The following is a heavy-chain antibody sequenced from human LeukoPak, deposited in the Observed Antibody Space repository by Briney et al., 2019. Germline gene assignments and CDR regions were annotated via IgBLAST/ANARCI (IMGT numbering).Heavy chain of an antibody. D-gene: IGHD3/OR15-3a*01. CDR2: INPIGRST. J-gene: IGHJ4*02. CDR3: ARWTNTYLDY. Sequence: ASVKVSCKASGYTFTSYDINWVRQAPGQGLEWMGIINPIGRSTNYAQKFQGRVTMTRDTSTTTVYMELSSLTSEDTAVYYCARWTNTYLDYWGQGTLVTVSS. V-gene: IGHV1-46*01. CDR1: GYTFTSYD.